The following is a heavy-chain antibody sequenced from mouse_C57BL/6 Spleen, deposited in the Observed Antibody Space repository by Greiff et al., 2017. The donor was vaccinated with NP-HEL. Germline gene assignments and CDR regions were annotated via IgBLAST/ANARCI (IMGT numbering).Heavy chain of an antibody. D-gene: IGHD2-3*01. CDR3: ARSGGYSPFAY. CDR1: GYTFTDYY. CDR2: INPNNGGT. J-gene: IGHJ3*01. V-gene: IGHV1-26*01. Sequence: EVQLQQSGPELVKPGASVKISCKASGYTFTDYYMNWVKQSHGKSLEWIGDINPNNGGTSYNQKFKGKATLTVDKSSSTAYMELRSLTSEDSAVYYCARSGGYSPFAYWGQGTLVTVSA.